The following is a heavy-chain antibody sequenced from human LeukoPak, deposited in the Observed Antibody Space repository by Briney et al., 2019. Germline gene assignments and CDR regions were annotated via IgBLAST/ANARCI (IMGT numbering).Heavy chain of an antibody. CDR1: GVFISSSGYY. Sequence: SETLSLTCTVSGVFISSSGYYWAWIRQPPGKGLECIGSVYYSGSSYYDPSLKSRVTISLDTSKNQFSLKLRSVTAADTAVYYCARLFGYRDNYFDYWGQGTLVIVSS. V-gene: IGHV4-39*01. CDR3: ARLFGYRDNYFDY. D-gene: IGHD5-18*01. J-gene: IGHJ4*02. CDR2: VYYSGSS.